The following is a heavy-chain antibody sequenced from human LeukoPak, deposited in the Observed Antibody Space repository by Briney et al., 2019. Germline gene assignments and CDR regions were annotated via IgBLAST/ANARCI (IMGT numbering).Heavy chain of an antibody. CDR2: ISSSSSYI. J-gene: IGHJ4*02. Sequence: MTGGSLRLSCAASGFTFSSYSMNWVRQAPGKGLEWVSSISSSSSYIYYADSVKGRFTISRDNAKNSLYLQMNSLRAEDTAVYYCAREVPYCSSTSCYTFADYWGQGTLVTVSS. CDR1: GFTFSSYS. V-gene: IGHV3-21*01. CDR3: AREVPYCSSTSCYTFADY. D-gene: IGHD2-2*02.